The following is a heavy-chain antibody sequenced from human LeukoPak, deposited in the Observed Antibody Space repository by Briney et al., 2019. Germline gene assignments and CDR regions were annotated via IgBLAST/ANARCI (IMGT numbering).Heavy chain of an antibody. Sequence: SETLSLTCAVFGGSFSGYYWNWIRQSPGKGLEWIGYIYYTGTSYNPSLKSRVTISADTSKNQFSLNLSSVTAADTAVYYCASRKLGNDYWGQGTLVTVSS. V-gene: IGHV4-59*01. CDR2: IYYTGT. CDR3: ASRKLGNDY. CDR1: GGSFSGYY. J-gene: IGHJ4*02. D-gene: IGHD7-27*01.